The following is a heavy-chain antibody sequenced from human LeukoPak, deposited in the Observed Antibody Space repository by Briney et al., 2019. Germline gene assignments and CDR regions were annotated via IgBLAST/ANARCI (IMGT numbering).Heavy chain of an antibody. CDR2: ISGSGGST. D-gene: IGHD6-13*01. CDR1: GFTFSSYA. CDR3: AKDRSSIAAAGTQSDY. J-gene: IGHJ4*02. Sequence: GGSLRLSCAASGFTFSSYAMSWVRQAPGKGLEWVSAISGSGGSTYYADSVKGRFTISRDNSKNTLYLQMNSLRAEDTAVYYCAKDRSSIAAAGTQSDYWGQGTLVTVSS. V-gene: IGHV3-23*01.